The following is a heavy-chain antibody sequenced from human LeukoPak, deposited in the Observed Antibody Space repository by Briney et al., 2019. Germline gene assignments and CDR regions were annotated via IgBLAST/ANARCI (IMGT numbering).Heavy chain of an antibody. CDR3: AKDLESVAATLGY. CDR2: ISGSGGSA. Sequence: PGGSLRLSCAASGFTFSSYGMNWVRQAPGKGLEWVSVISGSGGSAYYADSVKGRFTISRDNSKTTLYLQMNSLRAEDTAVYYCAKDLESVAATLGYWGQGTLVTVSS. V-gene: IGHV3-23*01. CDR1: GFTFSSYG. J-gene: IGHJ4*02. D-gene: IGHD6-19*01.